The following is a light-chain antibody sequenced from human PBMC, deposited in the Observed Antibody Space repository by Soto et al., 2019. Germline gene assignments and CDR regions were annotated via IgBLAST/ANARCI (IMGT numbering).Light chain of an antibody. Sequence: ETVMTQSPATLSVSPGERATLSCGASQSVSTNLAWYQQKPGQVPRLLIYGASTRASDIPARFSGSESGTELTPTISSPQSEGFAVYYCQQDNEWPLTFRGGTKVEIE. V-gene: IGKV3-15*01. J-gene: IGKJ4*01. CDR1: QSVSTN. CDR3: QQDNEWPLT. CDR2: GAS.